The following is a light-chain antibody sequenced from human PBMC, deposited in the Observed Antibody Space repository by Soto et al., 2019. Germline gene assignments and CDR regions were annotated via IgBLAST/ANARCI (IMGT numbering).Light chain of an antibody. CDR1: SSDVGGYNY. Sequence: QSALTQPASVSGSPGQSITISCTGTSSDVGGYNYVSWYQQHPGKAPKLMIFEVNNRPSGVSNRFSGSKSGITASLTISGHQADDEADYYCSSYTSSSTLVFGGGTKLTVL. CDR2: EVN. CDR3: SSYTSSSTLV. J-gene: IGLJ2*01. V-gene: IGLV2-14*01.